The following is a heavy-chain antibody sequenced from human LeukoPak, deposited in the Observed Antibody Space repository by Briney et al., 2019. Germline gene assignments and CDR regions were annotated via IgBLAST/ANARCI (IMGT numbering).Heavy chain of an antibody. J-gene: IGHJ4*02. Sequence: GGSLRLSCAASGFTFSNYWMSWVRQAPGKGLEWVANIKQDGSEKYYVDSVKGRFTISRDNAKNSLYLQMNSLRAEDTAVYYCTRESVFIWFGEFLWGQGTLVTVSS. CDR1: GFTFSNYW. D-gene: IGHD3-10*01. CDR2: IKQDGSEK. CDR3: TRESVFIWFGEFL. V-gene: IGHV3-7*01.